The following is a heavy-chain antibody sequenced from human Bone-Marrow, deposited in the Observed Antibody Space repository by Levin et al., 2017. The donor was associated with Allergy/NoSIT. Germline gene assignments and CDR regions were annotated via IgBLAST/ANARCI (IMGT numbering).Heavy chain of an antibody. V-gene: IGHV4-39*01. J-gene: IGHJ6*02. CDR1: SGSFSGSSYF. D-gene: IGHD2-2*01. CDR2: IFYSGTT. CDR3: ARRSNYQRVQGWGWGMDV. Sequence: SETLSLTCTVSSGSFSGSSYFWGWIRQPPGKGLEWIGSIFYSGTTSYSPSLKSRITMSVDTSKSQLSLKLSSVTGADTAVYYCARRSNYQRVQGWGWGMDVWGRGITVTVSS.